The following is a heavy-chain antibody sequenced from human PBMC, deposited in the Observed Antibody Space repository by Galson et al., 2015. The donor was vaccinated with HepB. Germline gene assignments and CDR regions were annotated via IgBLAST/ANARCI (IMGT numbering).Heavy chain of an antibody. J-gene: IGHJ5*02. CDR3: AKASAVVVVPATPNWFDP. CDR2: ISGSGNST. V-gene: IGHV3-23*01. Sequence: SLRLSCAASGFTFSSYAMSWVRQAPGKGLEWVSTISGSGNSTYYADSVKGRFTISRDNSKNTLYLQMNSLRAEDTAVYYCAKASAVVVVPATPNWFDPGGQGT. CDR1: GFTFSSYA. D-gene: IGHD2-15*01.